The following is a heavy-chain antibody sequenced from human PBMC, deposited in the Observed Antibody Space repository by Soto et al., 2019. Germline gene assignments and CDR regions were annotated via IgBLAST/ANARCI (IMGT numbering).Heavy chain of an antibody. V-gene: IGHV3-30*18. Sequence: QVQLVESGGGVVQPGRSLRLSCAASGFTFSSYGMHWVRQAPGKGLEWVAVISYDGSNKYYADSVKGRFTISRDNSKNTLYLQMNSLRAEDTAVYCWAKAGRDDAVAIWGQGTMVTVSS. CDR3: AKAGRDDAVAI. CDR2: ISYDGSNK. J-gene: IGHJ3*02. D-gene: IGHD3-10*01. CDR1: GFTFSSYG.